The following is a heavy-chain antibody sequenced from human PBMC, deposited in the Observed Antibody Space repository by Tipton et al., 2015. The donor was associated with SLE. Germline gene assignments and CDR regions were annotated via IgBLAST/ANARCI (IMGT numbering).Heavy chain of an antibody. D-gene: IGHD3-22*01. Sequence: TLSLTCTVSGGSVSSGSYYWSWIRQPPGKGLEWIGYIYYSGSTNYNPSLKSRVTISVDTSKNQFSLKLSSVTAADTAVYYCARGGYYDSSGYSLGYWGQGTLVTVSS. V-gene: IGHV4-61*01. J-gene: IGHJ4*02. CDR1: GGSVSSGSYY. CDR3: ARGGYYDSSGYSLGY. CDR2: IYYSGST.